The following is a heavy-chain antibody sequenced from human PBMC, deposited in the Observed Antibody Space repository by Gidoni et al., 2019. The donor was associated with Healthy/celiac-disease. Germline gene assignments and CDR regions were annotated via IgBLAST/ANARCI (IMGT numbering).Heavy chain of an antibody. CDR2: ISSSGSTI. D-gene: IGHD2-15*01. J-gene: IGHJ3*02. Sequence: EVQLVESGGGLVQPGGSLRLSCAASGFPFSSYEMNWVRQAPGKGLEWVSYISSSGSTIYYADSVKGRFTISRDNAKNSLYLQMNSLRAEDTAVYYCARVILTAPRADILAFDIWGQGTMVTVSS. CDR3: ARVILTAPRADILAFDI. CDR1: GFPFSSYE. V-gene: IGHV3-48*03.